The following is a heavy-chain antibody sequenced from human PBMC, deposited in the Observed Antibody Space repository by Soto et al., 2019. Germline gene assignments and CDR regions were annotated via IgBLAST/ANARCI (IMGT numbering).Heavy chain of an antibody. Sequence: GESLKISCKGSGYTFPSYWIGWVPQMPGKGLEWMGIIYPGDSDTRYSPSFQGQVTISADKSISTAYLQWSSLKASDTAMYYCARLDDYDYVWGSSNWFDPWGQGTLVTVPS. CDR1: GYTFPSYW. CDR3: ARLDDYDYVWGSSNWFDP. CDR2: IYPGDSDT. V-gene: IGHV5-51*01. D-gene: IGHD3-16*01. J-gene: IGHJ5*02.